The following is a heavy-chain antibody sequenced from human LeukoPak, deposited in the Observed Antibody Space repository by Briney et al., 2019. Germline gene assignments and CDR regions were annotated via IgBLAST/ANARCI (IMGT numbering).Heavy chain of an antibody. Sequence: PSETLSLTCTVSGGSISSYYWSWIRQPAGKGLEWIGRIYTSGSTNYNPSLKSRVTISVDTSKNQFSLKLSSVTAADTAVYYCARDLGTAYCSSTSCYPFNNWFDPWSQGTLVTVSS. J-gene: IGHJ5*02. CDR3: ARDLGTAYCSSTSCYPFNNWFDP. CDR1: GGSISSYY. V-gene: IGHV4-4*07. CDR2: IYTSGST. D-gene: IGHD2-2*01.